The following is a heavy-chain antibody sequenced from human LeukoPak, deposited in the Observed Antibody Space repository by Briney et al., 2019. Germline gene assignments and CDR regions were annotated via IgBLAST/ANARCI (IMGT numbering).Heavy chain of an antibody. D-gene: IGHD6-19*01. CDR3: AAPGIAVAGTKVDWFDP. Sequence: GGSLRLSCAASGFTVSSYEMNWVRQAPGKGLEWVSYISNSGSTIYYADSVKGRFTISRDNAKNSLYLQMNSLRAEDTAVYYCAAPGIAVAGTKVDWFDPWGQGTLVTVSS. V-gene: IGHV3-48*03. J-gene: IGHJ5*02. CDR1: GFTVSSYE. CDR2: ISNSGSTI.